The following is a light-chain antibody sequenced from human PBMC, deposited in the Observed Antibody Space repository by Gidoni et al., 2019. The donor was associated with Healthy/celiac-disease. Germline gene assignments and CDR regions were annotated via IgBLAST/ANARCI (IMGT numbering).Light chain of an antibody. J-gene: IGLJ3*02. V-gene: IGLV1-40*01. CDR1: RSNIGAGSA. Sequence: QSVLTQPPPVSGAPGQRVTISCTGSRSNIGAGSAVHWSRQLPRTAPKLLIFDNNHRPSGVPDRFSGSKSGASASLAITGLQAEDEADYYCQSYDSSLSGWVFGGGTKLTVL. CDR3: QSYDSSLSGWV. CDR2: DNN.